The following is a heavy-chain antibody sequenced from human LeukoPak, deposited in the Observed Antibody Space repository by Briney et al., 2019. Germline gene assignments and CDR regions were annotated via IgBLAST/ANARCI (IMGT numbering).Heavy chain of an antibody. CDR2: ISYDGGNK. V-gene: IGHV3-30*04. J-gene: IGHJ5*02. CDR1: GFTFSSYA. D-gene: IGHD2-15*01. Sequence: GGSLRLSCAASGFTFSSYAMYWVRQAPGKGLEWVAIISYDGGNKYYADSVKGRFTISRDNSKNTLHLQMNSLRAEDTAVYYCAKDDCSGGSCHNWFDPWGQGTLVTVSS. CDR3: AKDDCSGGSCHNWFDP.